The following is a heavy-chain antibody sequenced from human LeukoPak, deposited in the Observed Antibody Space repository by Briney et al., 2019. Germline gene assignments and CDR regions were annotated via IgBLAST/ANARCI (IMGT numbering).Heavy chain of an antibody. V-gene: IGHV3-48*03. J-gene: IGHJ5*02. Sequence: GGSLRLSCAASGFTFSTYEMNWVRQAPGKGLEWVSYISSSGSTIYYADSVKGRFTISRDNAKNSLYLQMNSLRAEDTAVYYCARGPLHVVVPAATWFDPGGQGILVTVSS. CDR2: ISSSGSTI. CDR3: ARGPLHVVVPAATWFDP. D-gene: IGHD2-2*01. CDR1: GFTFSTYE.